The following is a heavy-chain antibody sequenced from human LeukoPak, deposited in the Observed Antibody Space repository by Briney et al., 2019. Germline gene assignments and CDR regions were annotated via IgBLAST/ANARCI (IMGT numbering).Heavy chain of an antibody. Sequence: PGGSLRLSCAASGFTFSSHWMHWVRQAPGKGLVWVSRINSDGSRTTYADAVKGRFTVSRDNAKNTLYLQMNSLRAEDTAVYYCTTTRLADAFYFDYWGQGTLVTVSS. D-gene: IGHD6-13*01. V-gene: IGHV3-74*01. J-gene: IGHJ4*02. CDR3: TTTRLADAFYFDY. CDR2: INSDGSRT. CDR1: GFTFSSHW.